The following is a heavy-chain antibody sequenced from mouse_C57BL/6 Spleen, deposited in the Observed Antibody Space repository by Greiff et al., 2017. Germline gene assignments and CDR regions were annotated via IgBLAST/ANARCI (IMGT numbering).Heavy chain of an antibody. CDR1: GYTFTSYG. CDR2: IYPRSGTT. Sequence: VHLVESGAELARPGASVKLSCQASGYTFTSYGISWVKQRTGQGLEWIGEIYPRSGTTYYNEKFKGKATLTADKSSSTAYMELRSLTSEDSAVYVCARWGSNPGFAYWGQGTLVTVSA. V-gene: IGHV1-81*01. J-gene: IGHJ3*01. D-gene: IGHD2-5*01. CDR3: ARWGSNPGFAY.